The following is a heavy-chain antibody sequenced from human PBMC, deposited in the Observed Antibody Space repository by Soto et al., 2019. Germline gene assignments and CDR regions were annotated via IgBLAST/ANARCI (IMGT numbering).Heavy chain of an antibody. J-gene: IGHJ4*02. CDR2: INHSGST. D-gene: IGHD4-17*01. Sequence: QVHLQQWGAGLLKPSETLSLTCAVYRGSFSGYFWSWIRQPPGKGPEWIGEINHSGSTNYNPSLKSRVTISVDTAKNQVYLKLSSVTAADTAVYYCAAGAYGDYFYFDNWGQGTLVTVSS. CDR1: RGSFSGYF. CDR3: AAGAYGDYFYFDN. V-gene: IGHV4-34*01.